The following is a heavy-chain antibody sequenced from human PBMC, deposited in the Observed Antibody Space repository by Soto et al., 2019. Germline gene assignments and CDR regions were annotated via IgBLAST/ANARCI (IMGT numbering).Heavy chain of an antibody. J-gene: IGHJ6*02. V-gene: IGHV3-53*04. D-gene: IGHD2-2*01. CDR3: ARDGPYANAPRMDV. Sequence: EVQLVESGGGLVQPGGSLRLSCAASGIPVSSNYMTWVRQAPGKGLEWVSVLHSGGDTYYANSVKGRFTISRHDSTNRLFLQMNSLTAEDTAGYYGARDGPYANAPRMDVWGQGTTVTVSS. CDR2: LHSGGDT. CDR1: GIPVSSNY.